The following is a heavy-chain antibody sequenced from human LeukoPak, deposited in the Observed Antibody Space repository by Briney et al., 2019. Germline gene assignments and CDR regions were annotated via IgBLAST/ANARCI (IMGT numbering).Heavy chain of an antibody. CDR1: GFTFSSYS. J-gene: IGHJ6*03. CDR3: ARDKASKDIVVVVAATRSARGYYMDV. V-gene: IGHV3-21*01. D-gene: IGHD2-15*01. CDR2: ISSSSSYI. Sequence: GGSLRLSCAASGFTFSSYSMNWVRQAPGKGLEWVSSISSSSSYIYYADSVKGRFTISRDNAKNSLYLQMNSLRAEDTAVYYCARDKASKDIVVVVAATRSARGYYMDVWGKGTTVTVSS.